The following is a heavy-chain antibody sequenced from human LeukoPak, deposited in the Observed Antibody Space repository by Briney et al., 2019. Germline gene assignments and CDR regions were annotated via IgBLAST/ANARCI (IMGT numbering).Heavy chain of an antibody. J-gene: IGHJ3*02. CDR1: GFTFSSYW. CDR3: ARGGISDAFDI. D-gene: IGHD1-26*01. CDR2: INSDGSST. Sequence: TGGSLRLSCAASGFTFSSYWMHWVRQAPGKGLVWVSRINSDGSSTSYADSVKGRFTISRDNAKNTLYLQMNSLRAEDTAVYYCARGGISDAFDIWGQGTMVTVSS. V-gene: IGHV3-74*01.